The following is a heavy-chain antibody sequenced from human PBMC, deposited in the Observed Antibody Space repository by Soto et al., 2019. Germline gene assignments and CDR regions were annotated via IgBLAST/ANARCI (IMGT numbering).Heavy chain of an antibody. CDR2: IYTGSGNT. Sequence: EVQLLESGGGLVQPGGSLRLSCAASGFTFSSYSMSWVRQAPGKGLEWVSSIYTGSGNTLYSASVKGRFTISRDNSENTLHLQMNNLRAEDTVMYYCAKDFTRDSGWDIDYWGQGTLVTVSS. J-gene: IGHJ4*02. CDR1: GFTFSSYS. D-gene: IGHD3-10*01. V-gene: IGHV3-23*01. CDR3: AKDFTRDSGWDIDY.